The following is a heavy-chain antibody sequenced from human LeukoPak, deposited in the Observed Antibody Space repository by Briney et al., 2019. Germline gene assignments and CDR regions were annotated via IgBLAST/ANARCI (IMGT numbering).Heavy chain of an antibody. Sequence: AGGSLRLSCAASGFTFSSYSMNWVRQAPGKGLEWVLSISSSSSYIYYADSVKGRFTISRDNAKNSLYLQMNSLRAEDTAVYYCARRMVTDAFDIWGQGIMVTVSS. CDR2: ISSSSSYI. D-gene: IGHD2-21*02. V-gene: IGHV3-21*01. CDR1: GFTFSSYS. CDR3: ARRMVTDAFDI. J-gene: IGHJ3*02.